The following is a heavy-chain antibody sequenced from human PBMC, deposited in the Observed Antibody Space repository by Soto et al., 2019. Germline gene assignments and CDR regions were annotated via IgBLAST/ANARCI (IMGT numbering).Heavy chain of an antibody. D-gene: IGHD3-3*01. CDR3: ARDTPRHDFWSGYSDS. V-gene: IGHV3-23*01. J-gene: IGHJ4*02. CDR1: GFSLTSHA. CDR2: ISRSGDST. Sequence: ESGGDLVQPGGSLRLSCEASGFSLTSHAMSWVRQAPGMGLEWVSAISRSGDSTYYEASVKGRFIVSRDNSKNIVYLQMKKLRVEDTAVYYCARDTPRHDFWSGYSDSWGQGTLVAVSS.